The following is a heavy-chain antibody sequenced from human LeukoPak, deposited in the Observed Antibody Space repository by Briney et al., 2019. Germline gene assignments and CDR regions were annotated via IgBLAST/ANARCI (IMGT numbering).Heavy chain of an antibody. D-gene: IGHD4-17*01. CDR2: ISGSGGST. CDR1: GFTFSSYA. V-gene: IGHV3-23*01. J-gene: IGHJ3*02. Sequence: GGSLRLSCAASGFTFSSYAMSWVRQAPGKGLEWVSGISGSGGSTDYADSVKGRFTISRDNSKNTLYLQMNSLRAEDTAVYYCARASDYGNAFDIWGQGTMVTVSS. CDR3: ARASDYGNAFDI.